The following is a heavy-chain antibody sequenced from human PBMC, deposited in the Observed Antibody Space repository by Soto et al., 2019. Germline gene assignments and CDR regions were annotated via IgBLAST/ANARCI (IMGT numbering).Heavy chain of an antibody. J-gene: IGHJ4*02. CDR1: GFMFRSYA. CDR3: ARVASSSSWHIPHFDQ. V-gene: IGHV3-33*01. D-gene: IGHD6-13*01. CDR2: IWYDGSTK. Sequence: FLRLSCAASGFMFRSYAMHWVRQAPGKGLEWVAGIWYDGSTKYYGDSVKGRYSISRDNSKNMLDLQMNSLRAEDTAVYYCARVASSSSWHIPHFDQWGQGTLVTVSS.